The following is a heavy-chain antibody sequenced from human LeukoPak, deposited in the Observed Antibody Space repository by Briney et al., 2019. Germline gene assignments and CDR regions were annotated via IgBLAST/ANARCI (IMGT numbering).Heavy chain of an antibody. CDR1: GFTFSSYW. CDR3: ARYYYDSSGYYYEGYFDY. V-gene: IGHV3-74*01. Sequence: PGGSLRLSCAASGFTFSSYWMHWVRQAPGKGLVWVSRIKSDGSSTSYADSVKGRFTISRDNAKNTLYLQMNSLRAEDTAVYYCARYYYDSSGYYYEGYFDYWGQGTLVTVSS. D-gene: IGHD3-22*01. CDR2: IKSDGSST. J-gene: IGHJ4*02.